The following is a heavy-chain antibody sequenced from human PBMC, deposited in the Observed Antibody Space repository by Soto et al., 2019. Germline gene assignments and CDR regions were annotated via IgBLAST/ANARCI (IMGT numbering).Heavy chain of an antibody. CDR1: GVSINNSDFL. V-gene: IGHV4-39*01. CDR3: ARYSTPWDRSEYFDS. J-gene: IGHJ4*02. CDR2: IYFGGNT. Sequence: SETLSLTCTVSGVSINNSDFLWGWVRQPPGKALEWIGSIYFGGNTYYNPSLESRVTISADTSKNQISLKLTSVTAAHTAVYYCARYSTPWDRSEYFDSWGQGTLVTVSS. D-gene: IGHD3-22*01.